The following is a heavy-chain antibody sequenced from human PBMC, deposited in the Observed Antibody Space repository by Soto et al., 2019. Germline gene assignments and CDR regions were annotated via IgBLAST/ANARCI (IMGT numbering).Heavy chain of an antibody. CDR1: GYTFTDFY. V-gene: IGHV1-46*01. CDR3: ARTTIEAASPFQH. Sequence: QVQLVQSGTEVKKPGASVMISCTASGYTFTDFYMHWVRQAPGQGLEWMGVINPSGGSTDFAQNFHGRVTITRDTSTSTVYMELSSLRSEDTAVYYCARTTIEAASPFQHWGQGTLVNVSS. J-gene: IGHJ1*01. CDR2: INPSGGST. D-gene: IGHD6-25*01.